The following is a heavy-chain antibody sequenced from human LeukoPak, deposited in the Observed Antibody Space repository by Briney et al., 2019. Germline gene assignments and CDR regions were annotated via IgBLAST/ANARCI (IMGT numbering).Heavy chain of an antibody. CDR2: IKQDGSEK. J-gene: IGHJ5*02. V-gene: IGHV3-7*01. CDR1: GFTFSSYW. Sequence: GGSLRLSCAASGFTFSSYWMSWVRQAPGKGLEWVANIKQDGSEKYYVDSVKGRFTISRDNAKNSLYLQMNSLRAEDTAVYYCARVGYDSSGYFLNRFDPWGQGTLVTVSS. D-gene: IGHD3-22*01. CDR3: ARVGYDSSGYFLNRFDP.